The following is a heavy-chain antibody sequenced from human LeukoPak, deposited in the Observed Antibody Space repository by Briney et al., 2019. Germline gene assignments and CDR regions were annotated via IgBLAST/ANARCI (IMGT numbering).Heavy chain of an antibody. D-gene: IGHD3-22*01. CDR3: ARAEDSSGYRFDY. CDR1: GGSISSYY. J-gene: IGHJ4*02. Sequence: SETLSLTCTVSGGSISSYYWSWIRQPPGKGLEWIGYIYYSGSTNYNPSLKSRVTISVDTSKNQFSLKLSSVTAADTAVYYCARAEDSSGYRFDYWGQGTLVTVSS. CDR2: IYYSGST. V-gene: IGHV4-59*01.